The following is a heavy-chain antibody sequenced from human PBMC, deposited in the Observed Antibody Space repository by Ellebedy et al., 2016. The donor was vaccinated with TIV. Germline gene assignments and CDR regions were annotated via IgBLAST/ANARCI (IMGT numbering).Heavy chain of an antibody. J-gene: IGHJ6*02. CDR3: ARGGDSSSWYNPYYYYGMDV. V-gene: IGHV1-69*13. D-gene: IGHD6-13*01. Sequence: AASVKVSCKASGGTFSSYAISWVRQAPGQGLEWMGGIIPIFGTANYAQKFQGRVTITADESTSTAYMELSSLRSEDTAVYYCARGGDSSSWYNPYYYYGMDVWGQGTTVTVSS. CDR1: GGTFSSYA. CDR2: IIPIFGTA.